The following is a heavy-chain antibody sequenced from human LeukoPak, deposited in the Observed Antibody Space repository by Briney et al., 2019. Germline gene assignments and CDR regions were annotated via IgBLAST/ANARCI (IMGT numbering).Heavy chain of an antibody. D-gene: IGHD3-10*01. J-gene: IGHJ6*02. V-gene: IGHV3-30*18. Sequence: GGSLRLSCAASGFTFSSYGMHWVRQAPGRGLEWVAFISFDGSNEYYADSVKGRFTISRDNSKNTVYLQMNSLRAEDTAVYYCAKGLLLWFGAYGLDVWGQGTTVTVSS. CDR1: GFTFSSYG. CDR3: AKGLLLWFGAYGLDV. CDR2: ISFDGSNE.